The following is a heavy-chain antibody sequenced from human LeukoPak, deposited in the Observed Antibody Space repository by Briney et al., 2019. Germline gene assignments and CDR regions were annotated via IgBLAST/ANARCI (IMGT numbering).Heavy chain of an antibody. Sequence: SQTLSLTCAISGDSVSSNSGTWNWIRQSPSRGLEWLGRTYFRSKWYTDYAVSVKSRMTINPDTSKNQFSLQLISVTPEDTAVYYCARDPSGGYTYGSNWFDPWGQGTLVTVSS. J-gene: IGHJ5*02. CDR1: GDSVSSNSGT. V-gene: IGHV6-1*01. D-gene: IGHD5-18*01. CDR2: TYFRSKWYT. CDR3: ARDPSGGYTYGSNWFDP.